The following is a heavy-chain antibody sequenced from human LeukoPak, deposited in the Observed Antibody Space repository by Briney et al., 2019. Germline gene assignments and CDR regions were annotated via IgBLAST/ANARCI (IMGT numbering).Heavy chain of an antibody. J-gene: IGHJ5*02. CDR3: ARVVGIVVVPAAIPNWYDP. D-gene: IGHD2-2*02. Sequence: PSETLSLTCAVYAGSFSGYYWSWIRQPPGKGLEWIGEINHSGSTNYNPSLKSRVTISVDTSKNQFSLKLSSVTAADTAVYYCARVVGIVVVPAAIPNWYDPWGQGTLVTVSS. CDR1: AGSFSGYY. CDR2: INHSGST. V-gene: IGHV4-34*01.